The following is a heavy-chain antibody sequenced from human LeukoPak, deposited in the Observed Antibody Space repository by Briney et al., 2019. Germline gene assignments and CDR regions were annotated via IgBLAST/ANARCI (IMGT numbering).Heavy chain of an antibody. CDR3: ARMGDYHLVSFFDY. Sequence: ASVKVSCKSSGYTFTSYGXSWVRQAPGQGLEWXXWVSAYDGNTNYAQKLQGRVTMTTDTSTSTVYMELRSLRSDDTAVYYCARMGDYHLVSFFDYWGQGTLVTVSS. D-gene: IGHD4/OR15-4a*01. J-gene: IGHJ4*02. V-gene: IGHV1-18*01. CDR2: VSAYDGNT. CDR1: GYTFTSYG.